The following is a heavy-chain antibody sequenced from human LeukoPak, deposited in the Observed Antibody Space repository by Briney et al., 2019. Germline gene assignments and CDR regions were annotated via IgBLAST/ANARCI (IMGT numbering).Heavy chain of an antibody. J-gene: IGHJ4*02. CDR1: GGSISSYY. CDR3: VRIHGSSGYYYFDY. V-gene: IGHV4-4*07. CDR2: IYTSGST. D-gene: IGHD3-22*01. Sequence: SETLSLTCTVSGGSISSYYWSWIRQPAGKGLEWIGRIYTSGSTNYNPSLKSRVTISVDTSKNQFSLKLSSVTAADTAVYYCVRIHGSSGYYYFDYWGQGTLVTVSS.